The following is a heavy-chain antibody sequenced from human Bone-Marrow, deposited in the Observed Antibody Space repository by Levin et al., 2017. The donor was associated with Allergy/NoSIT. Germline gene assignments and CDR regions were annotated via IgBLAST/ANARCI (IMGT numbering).Heavy chain of an antibody. V-gene: IGHV1-2*02. CDR1: GYTFTGYY. J-gene: IGHJ6*03. Sequence: GASVKVSCKASGYTFTGYYMHWVRQAPGQGLEWMGWINPNSGGTNYAQKFQGRVTMTRDTSISTAYMELSRLRSDDTAVYYCARDSRLLWFGDLGGETPYYMDVWGKGTTVTVSS. CDR3: ARDSRLLWFGDLGGETPYYMDV. CDR2: INPNSGGT. D-gene: IGHD3-10*01.